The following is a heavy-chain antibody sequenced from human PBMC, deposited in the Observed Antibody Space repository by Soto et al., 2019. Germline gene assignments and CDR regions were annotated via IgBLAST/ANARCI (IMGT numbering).Heavy chain of an antibody. CDR3: ARVTMPHAFDI. D-gene: IGHD2-2*01. CDR2: INPNSGGT. J-gene: IGHJ3*02. CDR1: GYTFTSYG. Sequence: GASVKVSCKASGYTFTSYGISWVRQAPGQGLEWMGWINPNSGGTNYAQKFQGWVTKTRDTPISTAYMELSRLRSDDTAVYYCARVTMPHAFDIWGQGTMVTVSS. V-gene: IGHV1-2*04.